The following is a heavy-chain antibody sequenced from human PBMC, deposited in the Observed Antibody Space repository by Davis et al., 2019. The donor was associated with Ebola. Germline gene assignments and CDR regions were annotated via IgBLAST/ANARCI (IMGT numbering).Heavy chain of an antibody. CDR1: GFTFSSYS. D-gene: IGHD6-13*01. CDR2: ISSSSSYI. CDR3: ARDLAAAVPTVFDY. V-gene: IGHV3-21*01. J-gene: IGHJ4*02. Sequence: GESLKISCAASGFTFSSYSMNWVRQAPGKGLEWVSSISSSSSYIYYADSVKGRFTISRDNAKNSLYLQMNSLRAEDTAVYYCARDLAAAVPTVFDYWGQGTLVTVSS.